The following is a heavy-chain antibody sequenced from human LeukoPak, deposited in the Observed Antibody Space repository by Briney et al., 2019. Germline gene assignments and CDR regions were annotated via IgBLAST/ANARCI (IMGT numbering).Heavy chain of an antibody. J-gene: IGHJ4*02. D-gene: IGHD2-21*02. V-gene: IGHV4-59*01. CDR2: IYYSGNT. CDR1: GGSITGYY. Sequence: PSETLSLTCTVSGGSITGYYWSWIRQPPWKGLEWIGYIYYSGNTNYNPSLKSRVTISVDMSKHQFSLKLSSVTAADTAVYYCARGVTAYPYYFDYWGQGTLVTVSS. CDR3: ARGVTAYPYYFDY.